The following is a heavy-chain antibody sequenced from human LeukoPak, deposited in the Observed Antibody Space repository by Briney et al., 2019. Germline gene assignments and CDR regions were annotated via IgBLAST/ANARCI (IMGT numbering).Heavy chain of an antibody. CDR3: AHSSYDPLTGYFYFDY. CDR2: IYWNDDE. V-gene: IGHV2-5*01. Sequence: SGPTLVNPTQTLTLTCTFSGFSLSTPGEGVGWIRQPPGKALEWLARIYWNDDERYSPSLKNRLTITKDTSKNQVVLTLTNVDPVDTGTYYCAHSSYDPLTGYFYFDYWGQGTLVTVSS. D-gene: IGHD3/OR15-3a*01. J-gene: IGHJ4*02. CDR1: GFSLSTPGEG.